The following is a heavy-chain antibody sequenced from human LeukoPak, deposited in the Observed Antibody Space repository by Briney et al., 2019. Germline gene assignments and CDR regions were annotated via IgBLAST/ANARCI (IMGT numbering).Heavy chain of an antibody. CDR2: ITSKDNGGTT. CDR1: VFRLHDYG. J-gene: IGHJ4*02. CDR3: TAFDY. D-gene: IGHD5-18*01. Sequence: GGSLRLSCTPSVFRLHDYGLCWLRQAPGKGLEWVGFITSKDNGGTTVYAASVKGRFTISRDDSKSIAHLQMNSMKSEDTALYFVTAFDYSGEGNLVTVSS. V-gene: IGHV3-49*03.